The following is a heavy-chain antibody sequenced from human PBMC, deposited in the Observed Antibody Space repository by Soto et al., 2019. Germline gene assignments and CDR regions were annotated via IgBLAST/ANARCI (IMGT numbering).Heavy chain of an antibody. D-gene: IGHD3-10*01. J-gene: IGHJ6*02. CDR3: ARVSMRGVTPPSTYYGMDV. V-gene: IGHV4-31*03. Sequence: NPSETLSLTCTVSGGSISSGGYYWSWIRQHPGKGLEWIGYIYYSGSTYYNPSLKSRVTISVDTSKNQFSLKLSSVTAADTAVYYCARVSMRGVTPPSTYYGMDVWGQGTTVTVSS. CDR2: IYYSGST. CDR1: GGSISSGGYY.